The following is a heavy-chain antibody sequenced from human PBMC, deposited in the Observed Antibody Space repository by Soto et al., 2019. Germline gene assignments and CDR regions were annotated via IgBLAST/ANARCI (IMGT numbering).Heavy chain of an antibody. D-gene: IGHD3-10*01. CDR3: ARHRSGVNWFDP. Sequence: SETLSLTCTVSGGSISSSSYYWGWIRQPPGKGLEWIGSIYYSGSTYYNPSLKSRVTVSVDTSKNQFSLKLSSVTAADTAVYYCARHRSGVNWFDPWGQGTLVTVSS. CDR1: GGSISSSSYY. V-gene: IGHV4-39*01. CDR2: IYYSGST. J-gene: IGHJ5*02.